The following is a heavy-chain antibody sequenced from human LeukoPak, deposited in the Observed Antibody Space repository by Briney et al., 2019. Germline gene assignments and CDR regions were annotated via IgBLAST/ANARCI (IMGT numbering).Heavy chain of an antibody. J-gene: IGHJ4*02. Sequence: PGRSLRLSCTTSGFTFVDYAMSWVRQAPGKGLEWVGFFRSKPYGGTTEYAASVKGRFTISRDDSKSIAYLQMNSLKTEDTAVYHCTRSGSSGWYPGFDYWGQGTLVTVSS. V-gene: IGHV3-49*04. CDR1: GFTFVDYA. D-gene: IGHD6-19*01. CDR2: FRSKPYGGTT. CDR3: TRSGSSGWYPGFDY.